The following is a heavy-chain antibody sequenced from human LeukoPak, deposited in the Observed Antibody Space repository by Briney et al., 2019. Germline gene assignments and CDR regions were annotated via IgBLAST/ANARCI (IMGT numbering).Heavy chain of an antibody. CDR3: AKVNGYCSSTSCQGAFDI. CDR1: GFTFDDYA. D-gene: IGHD2-2*01. J-gene: IGHJ3*02. V-gene: IGHV3-9*01. CDR2: ISWNSGSI. Sequence: GRSLRLSCAASGFTFDDYAMHWVRQAPGKGLEGVSGISWNSGSIVYADSVKGRFTISRDNAKNSLYLQMNSLRAEDTALYYCAKVNGYCSSTSCQGAFDIWGQGTMVTVSS.